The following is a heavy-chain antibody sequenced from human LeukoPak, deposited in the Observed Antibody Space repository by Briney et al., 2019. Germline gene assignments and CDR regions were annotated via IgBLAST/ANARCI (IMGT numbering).Heavy chain of an antibody. V-gene: IGHV3-23*01. CDR1: GFSFSSYA. Sequence: GGSLRLSCATSGFSFSSYAMSWVRQAPGKGREWVSAMSSSDDGRYYAASVRGRFTISRDNSKNTLYLQMNSLRADDTAVYYCVQDLWFGEYDLWGQGTMVTVS. D-gene: IGHD3-10*01. CDR3: VQDLWFGEYDL. J-gene: IGHJ3*01. CDR2: MSSSDDGR.